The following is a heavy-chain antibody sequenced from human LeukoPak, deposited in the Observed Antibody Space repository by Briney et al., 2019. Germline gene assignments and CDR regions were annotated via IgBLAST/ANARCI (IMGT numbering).Heavy chain of an antibody. D-gene: IGHD6-19*01. J-gene: IGHJ6*03. Sequence: SETLSLTCTVSGGSISSSSYYWGWIRQPPGKGLEWIGSIYYSGSTYYNPSLKSRVTISVDTSKNQFSLKLSSVTAADTAVYYCARDFRGGGQWLAKYYYYYYYMDVWGKGTTVTVSS. CDR2: IYYSGST. V-gene: IGHV4-39*07. CDR1: GGSISSSSYY. CDR3: ARDFRGGGQWLAKYYYYYYYMDV.